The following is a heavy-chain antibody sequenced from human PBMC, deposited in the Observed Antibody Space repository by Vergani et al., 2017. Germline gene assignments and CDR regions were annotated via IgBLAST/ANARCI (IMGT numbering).Heavy chain of an antibody. CDR2: IYYSGST. CDR1: GGSISSGGYY. CDR3: AXDLSRYDFWRGPSGWFDP. D-gene: IGHD3-3*01. V-gene: IGHV4-31*03. J-gene: IGHJ5*02. Sequence: QVQLQESGPGLVKPSQTLSLTCTVSGGSISSGGYYWSWIRQHPGKGLEWIGYIYYSGSTYYNPSLKSRVTISVDTSKNQFSLKLSSVTAADTAVYYCAXDLSRYDFWRGPSGWFDPWGQGTLVTVSS.